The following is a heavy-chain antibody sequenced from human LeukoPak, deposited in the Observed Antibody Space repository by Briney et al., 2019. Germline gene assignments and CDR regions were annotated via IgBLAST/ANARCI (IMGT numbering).Heavy chain of an antibody. Sequence: GRSLRLSCAASGFTFSSYAMSWVRQAPGKGLEWVSAISGSGGSTYYADSVKGRFTISRDNSKNTLYLQMNSLRAEDTAVYYCATGDSSGYYPYYFDYWGQGTLVTVSS. CDR2: ISGSGGST. CDR3: ATGDSSGYYPYYFDY. D-gene: IGHD3-22*01. V-gene: IGHV3-23*01. CDR1: GFTFSSYA. J-gene: IGHJ4*02.